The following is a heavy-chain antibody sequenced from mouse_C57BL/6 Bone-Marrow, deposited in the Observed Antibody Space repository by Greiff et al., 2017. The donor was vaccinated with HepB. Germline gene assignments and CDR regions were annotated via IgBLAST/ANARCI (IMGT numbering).Heavy chain of an antibody. CDR2: INPSTGGT. CDR1: GYSFTGYY. Sequence: EVKLMESGPELVKPGASVKISCKASGYSFTGYYMNWVKQSPEKSLEWIGEINPSTGGTTYNQKFKAKATLTVDKSSSTAYMQLKSLTSEDSAVYYCARGYYYGSSYGYFDVWGTGTTVTVSS. V-gene: IGHV1-42*01. CDR3: ARGYYYGSSYGYFDV. J-gene: IGHJ1*03. D-gene: IGHD1-1*01.